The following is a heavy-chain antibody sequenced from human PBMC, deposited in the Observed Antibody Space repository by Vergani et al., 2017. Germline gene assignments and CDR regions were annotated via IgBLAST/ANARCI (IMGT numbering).Heavy chain of an antibody. CDR3: ARNGGWGDAFDI. CDR2: IYYSGST. J-gene: IGHJ2*01. V-gene: IGHV4-59*01. Sequence: QVQLQESGPGLVKPSETLSLTCTVSGGSISSYYWSWIRQPPGKGLEWIGYIYYSGSTNYNPSLKSRVTISVDTSKNQFSLKLSSVTAADTAVYYCARNGGWGDAFDIWGRGTLVTVSS. D-gene: IGHD6-19*01. CDR1: GGSISSYY.